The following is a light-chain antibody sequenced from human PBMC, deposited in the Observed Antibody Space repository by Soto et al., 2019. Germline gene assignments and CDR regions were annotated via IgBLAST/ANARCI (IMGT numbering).Light chain of an antibody. V-gene: IGLV2-11*01. Sequence: QSALTQPRSVSGSPGQSVTISCTGTSSDVGGYSYVSWYQQYPGKAPKLMIYDVSKRPSGVPDRFSGSKSGNTASLTISGLQAEDEADYYCYSYAGSYTFYVFGTGTKVTVL. CDR1: SSDVGGYSY. J-gene: IGLJ1*01. CDR2: DVS. CDR3: YSYAGSYTFYV.